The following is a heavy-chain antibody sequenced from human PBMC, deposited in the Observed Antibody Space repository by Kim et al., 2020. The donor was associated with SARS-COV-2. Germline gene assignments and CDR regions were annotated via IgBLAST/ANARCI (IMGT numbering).Heavy chain of an antibody. D-gene: IGHD7-27*01. Sequence: GGSLRLSCAASGFSFSSYGLHWVRQAPGRGLEWLTVISFDGRYEYYADSVKGRFTISRDNSKNTLYLQMNSLRLEDTAVYYCAKERPDWGSGTYYSGVDVWGQGTTVTVSS. CDR3: AKERPDWGSGTYYSGVDV. J-gene: IGHJ6*02. V-gene: IGHV3-30*18. CDR2: ISFDGRYE. CDR1: GFSFSSYG.